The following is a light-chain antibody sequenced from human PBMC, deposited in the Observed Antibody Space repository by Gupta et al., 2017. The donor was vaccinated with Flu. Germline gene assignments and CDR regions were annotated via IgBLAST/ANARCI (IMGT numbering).Light chain of an antibody. CDR3: QQANSFPFT. V-gene: IGKV1D-12*01. J-gene: IGKJ3*01. CDR2: AAS. Sequence: DMQMTQSPSSVAASVGDRVTITCRASQDIHSWLAWYQQKPGKAPKLLIYAASTLQSGVPSRFSGSGSGTDFTLTITSLQPEDFATYYCQQANSFPFTFGPGTKVEIK. CDR1: QDIHSW.